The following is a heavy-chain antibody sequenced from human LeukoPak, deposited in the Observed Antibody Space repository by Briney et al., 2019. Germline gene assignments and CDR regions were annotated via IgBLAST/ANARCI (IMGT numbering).Heavy chain of an antibody. CDR2: ISGSSTYI. Sequence: PGGSLRLSCAASGFTFRTYSMSWVRQAPGKGLEWVSSISGSSTYIYYADSVKGRFTISRDNAKNSLYLQMSSLRAEDTAVYYCGRGPQQLVYSLHYWGQGTLVTVSS. CDR3: GRGPQQLVYSLHY. J-gene: IGHJ4*02. V-gene: IGHV3-21*01. D-gene: IGHD6-13*01. CDR1: GFTFRTYS.